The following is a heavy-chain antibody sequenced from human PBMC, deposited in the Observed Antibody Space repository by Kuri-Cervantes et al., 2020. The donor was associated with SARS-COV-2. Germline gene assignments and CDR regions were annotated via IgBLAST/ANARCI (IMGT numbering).Heavy chain of an antibody. D-gene: IGHD1-14*01. J-gene: IGHJ3*01. CDR2: ISYEGSIK. CDR3: AKDNRDQAPDDAFDV. CDR1: GFTFNNYA. V-gene: IGHV3-30*04. Sequence: GGSLRLSCAASGFTFNNYAFHWVRQPPGKGLEWVTFISYEGSIKHYADSVKGRFTISRDNAKNSLYLQINGLRAEDTALYYCAKDNRDQAPDDAFDVWGQGTMVTVSS.